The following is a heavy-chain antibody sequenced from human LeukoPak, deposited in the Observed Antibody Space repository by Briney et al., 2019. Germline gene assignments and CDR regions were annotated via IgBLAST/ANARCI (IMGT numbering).Heavy chain of an antibody. CDR1: GYIFTNHA. Sequence: ASVTVSCKASGYIFTNHAMHWVRQAPGHRLEWVGWLNAGNGNTGYSQKFQGRVTITRDTSATTAHMEVSSLRSEDTAVYYCARGVNSGAFLIDYWGQGTQVTVSS. V-gene: IGHV1-3*01. CDR3: ARGVNSGAFLIDY. J-gene: IGHJ4*02. CDR2: LNAGNGNT. D-gene: IGHD6-19*01.